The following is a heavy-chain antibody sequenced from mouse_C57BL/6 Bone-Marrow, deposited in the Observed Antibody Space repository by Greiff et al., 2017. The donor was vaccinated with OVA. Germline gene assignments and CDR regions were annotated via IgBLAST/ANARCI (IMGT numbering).Heavy chain of an antibody. D-gene: IGHD1-1*01. Sequence: QVQLQQSGPELVKPGASVKLSCKASGYTFTSYDINWVKQRPGQGLEWIGWIYPRDGSTKYNEKFKGKATLTVDTSSSTAYMELHSLTSEDSAVYCCARGLYYYGSSSFAYWGQGTLVTVSA. CDR3: ARGLYYYGSSSFAY. CDR1: GYTFTSYD. J-gene: IGHJ3*01. V-gene: IGHV1-85*01. CDR2: IYPRDGST.